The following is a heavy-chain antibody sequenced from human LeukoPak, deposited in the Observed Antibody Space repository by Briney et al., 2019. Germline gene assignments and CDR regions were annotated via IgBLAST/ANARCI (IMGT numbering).Heavy chain of an antibody. Sequence: GGSLRLSCAASGFTFSSYGVHWVRQAPGKGLEWVAFIRYDGSNKYYADSVKGRFTISRDNSKNTLYLQMNSLRAEDTAVYYCAKVRDILTGYSPPSGYWGQGTLVTVSS. D-gene: IGHD3-9*01. CDR3: AKVRDILTGYSPPSGY. CDR1: GFTFSSYG. V-gene: IGHV3-30*02. J-gene: IGHJ4*02. CDR2: IRYDGSNK.